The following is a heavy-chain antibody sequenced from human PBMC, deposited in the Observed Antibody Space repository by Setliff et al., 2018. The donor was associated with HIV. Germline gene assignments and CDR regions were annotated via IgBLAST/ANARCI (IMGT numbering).Heavy chain of an antibody. CDR3: ARDYLYYNLYNGSPVYGMDV. CDR2: ISIGSGGAI. J-gene: IGHJ6*02. V-gene: IGHV3-48*03. Sequence: PGGSLRFSCAASGFTFRNYKFNWVRQAPGRGLEWVSSISIGSGGAIDYADSVQGRFTISRDNSKNSLYLQVNSLRVEDTAVYYCARDYLYYNLYNGSPVYGMDVWGQGTTVTVSS. CDR1: GFTFRNYK. D-gene: IGHD3-3*01.